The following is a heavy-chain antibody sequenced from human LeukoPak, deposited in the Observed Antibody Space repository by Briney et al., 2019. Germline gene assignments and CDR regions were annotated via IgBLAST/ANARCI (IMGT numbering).Heavy chain of an antibody. CDR3: ARAILRGAMTV. D-gene: IGHD3-10*01. CDR2: ISCRNGNR. CDR1: GYTFSNYG. V-gene: IGHV1-18*01. Sequence: ASVKVSSKASGYTFSNYGITWVRQAPGQGLEWMGWISCRNGNRYYAQKLQGRVTMTTDTSTDSAYMELRSLTSDDTAVYYCARAILRGAMTVWGQGTLITVSS. J-gene: IGHJ4*02.